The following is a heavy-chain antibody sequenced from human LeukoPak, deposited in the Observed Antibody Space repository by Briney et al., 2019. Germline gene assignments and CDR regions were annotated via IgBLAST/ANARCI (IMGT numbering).Heavy chain of an antibody. CDR3: ARLSRQWDPLTFFDS. CDR1: GGSIITTSSF. Sequence: SETLSLTCTVSGGSIITTSSFWGWIRQPPGKGLEWIGSIFYSGTTYYSPSLKSRITISVDTSKNQFSLKLSSVTAADTAVYYCARLSRQWDPLTFFDSWGQGALVTVSS. J-gene: IGHJ4*02. V-gene: IGHV4-39*01. CDR2: IFYSGTT. D-gene: IGHD1-26*01.